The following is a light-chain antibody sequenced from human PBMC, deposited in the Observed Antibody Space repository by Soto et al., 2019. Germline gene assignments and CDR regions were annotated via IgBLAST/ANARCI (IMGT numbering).Light chain of an antibody. CDR2: GAS. CDR3: HQYDSSPWT. Sequence: EIVLTQSPGTLSLSPGERATLSCRASQSVSSNYLAWYQHKPGQAPRLLIYGASSRATGIPDRFSGSGSGTDFTLTISRLEPEDFAVYYCHQYDSSPWTFGQGTKVEIK. J-gene: IGKJ1*01. CDR1: QSVSSNY. V-gene: IGKV3-20*01.